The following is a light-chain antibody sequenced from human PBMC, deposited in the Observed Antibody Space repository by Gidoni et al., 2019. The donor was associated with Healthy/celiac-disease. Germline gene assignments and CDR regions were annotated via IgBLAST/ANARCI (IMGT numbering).Light chain of an antibody. CDR1: QSVSSY. CDR2: DAS. J-gene: IGKJ4*01. CDR3: QQRSNWPGT. Sequence: EIVLTQSPATLSSSPGERATLSCRVSQSVSSYLAWYQQKPGQAPRPLIYDASNRATGIPARFSGSGSGTDFTLTISSLEPEDFAVYYCQQRSNWPGTFGGGTKVEIK. V-gene: IGKV3-11*01.